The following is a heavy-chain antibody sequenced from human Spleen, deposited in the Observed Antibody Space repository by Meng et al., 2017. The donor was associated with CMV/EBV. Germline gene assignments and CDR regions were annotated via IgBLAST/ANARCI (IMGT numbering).Heavy chain of an antibody. CDR2: INPSGGST. D-gene: IGHD2-8*01. CDR1: GYTFTNYY. V-gene: IGHV1-46*01. CDR3: ARDGNFGTRGFDH. J-gene: IGHJ4*02. Sequence: ASVKVSCKASGYTFTNYYMHWVRQAPGQGLEWMGIINPSGGSTSYAQKFQGRVTMTRDTSTSTVYMELSSLRSEDTAVYYCARDGNFGTRGFDHWGQGTLVTVSS.